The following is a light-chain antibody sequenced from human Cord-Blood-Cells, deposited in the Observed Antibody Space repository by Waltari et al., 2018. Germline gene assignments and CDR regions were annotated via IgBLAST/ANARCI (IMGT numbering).Light chain of an antibody. J-gene: IGLJ3*02. V-gene: IGLV2-14*01. CDR1: SSDFGGYNY. CDR3: SSYTSSSTLV. Sequence: QSALTQPASVSGSPGQSITISCTGTSSDFGGYNYVSWYQQHPGKAPKLMIYEDSKRPSGVSNRFAGSKSGNTASLTISGLQAEDEADYYCSSYTSSSTLVFGGGTKLTVL. CDR2: EDS.